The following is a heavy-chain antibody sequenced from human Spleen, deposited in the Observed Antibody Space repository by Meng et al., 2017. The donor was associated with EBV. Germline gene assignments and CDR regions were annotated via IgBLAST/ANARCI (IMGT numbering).Heavy chain of an antibody. CDR3: AQRERWGLDP. CDR1: GGSISSSNW. CDR2: IYHSGST. D-gene: IGHD3-16*01. V-gene: IGHV4-4*02. Sequence: QVQLQESGPRLVKASGTLALTCAVSGGSISSSNWWNWVRQAPGKGLEWIGEIYHSGSTSYNPSLESRVTISIDKSKNQVSLKLTSVTAADTAVYYCAQRERWGLDPWGQGTLVTVSS. J-gene: IGHJ5*02.